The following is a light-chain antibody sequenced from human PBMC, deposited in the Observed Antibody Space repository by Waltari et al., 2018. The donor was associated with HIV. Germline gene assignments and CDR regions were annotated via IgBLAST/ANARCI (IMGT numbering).Light chain of an antibody. CDR1: RSHLGARPF. V-gene: IGLV1-40*01. Sequence: QSALTPPPSVSGAPGQRVTLPCPSHRSHLGARPFVHWYQHLPGTAPKLLVYSDINRPSGVPDRFSGSKSGTSASLVITGLQAEDEADYYCQSYDSSLRASVFGGGTKLTVL. J-gene: IGLJ2*01. CDR3: QSYDSSLRASV. CDR2: SDI.